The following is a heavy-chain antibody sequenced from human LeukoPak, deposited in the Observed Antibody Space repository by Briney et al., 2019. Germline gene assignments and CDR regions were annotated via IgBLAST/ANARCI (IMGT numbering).Heavy chain of an antibody. J-gene: IGHJ2*01. CDR2: ISSNGGST. D-gene: IGHD4-17*01. V-gene: IGHV3-64*02. CDR3: ARDPGYGDYFGWYFDL. CDR1: GGTFSSYA. Sequence: SCKASGGTFSSYAMHWVRQAPGKGLEYVSGISSNGGSTYYADSVKGRFTISRDNSKNTLYLQMGSLRADDMAVYYCARDPGYGDYFGWYFDLWGRGTLVTVSS.